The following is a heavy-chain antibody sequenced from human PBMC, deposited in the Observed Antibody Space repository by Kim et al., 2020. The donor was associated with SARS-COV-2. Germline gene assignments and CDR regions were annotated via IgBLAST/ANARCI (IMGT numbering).Heavy chain of an antibody. D-gene: IGHD3-22*01. CDR1: GFTFSSYA. J-gene: IGHJ4*02. CDR2: ISYDGSNK. Sequence: GGSLRLSCAASGFTFSSYAMHWVRQAPGKGLEWVAVISYDGSNKYYADSVKGRFTISRDNSKNTLYLQMNSLRAEDTAVYYCARDPIKHYYDSSGYYSFRAQIGYYFDYWGQGTLVTVSS. V-gene: IGHV3-30*04. CDR3: ARDPIKHYYDSSGYYSFRAQIGYYFDY.